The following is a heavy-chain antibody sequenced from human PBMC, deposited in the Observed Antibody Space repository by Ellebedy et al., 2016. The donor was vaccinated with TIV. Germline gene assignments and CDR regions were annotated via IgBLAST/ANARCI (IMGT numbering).Heavy chain of an antibody. D-gene: IGHD5-24*01. CDR1: GYSFNTNA. Sequence: AASVKVSCKGSGYSFNTNAMIWVRQAPGRGLKWMGWINTATGSPTYAQGFTGRFVFSLDTSVTTSYLEITSLEAEDTAVYFCARDFPAHGVCDNWGQGTLVTVSS. J-gene: IGHJ4*02. CDR3: ARDFPAHGVCDN. CDR2: INTATGSP. V-gene: IGHV7-4-1*02.